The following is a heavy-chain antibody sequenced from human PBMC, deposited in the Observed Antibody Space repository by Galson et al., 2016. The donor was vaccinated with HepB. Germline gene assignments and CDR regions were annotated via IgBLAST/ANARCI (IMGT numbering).Heavy chain of an antibody. D-gene: IGHD6-19*01. Sequence: SETLSLTCTVSGGSISSYSHYLGWIRQPPGKGLEWIGSFFYSGRTYYNPTLNSRVTMSVDTSNNQFSLRLSYVTAADTAVYYCASSDLSGWYYFDNWGQGTLVTVSS. CDR3: ASSDLSGWYYFDN. CDR1: GGSISSYSHY. V-gene: IGHV4-39*01. J-gene: IGHJ4*02. CDR2: FFYSGRT.